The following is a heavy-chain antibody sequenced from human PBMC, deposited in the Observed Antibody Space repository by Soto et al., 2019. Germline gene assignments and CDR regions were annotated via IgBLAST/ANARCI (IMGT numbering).Heavy chain of an antibody. D-gene: IGHD3-16*01. V-gene: IGHV4-39*01. CDR1: GGSISSSSYY. CDR3: ARHFYTWRDRNGMDV. J-gene: IGHJ6*02. Sequence: TLSLTCTVSGGSISSSSYYWGWIRQPPGKGLEWIGSIYYSGSTYYNPSLKSRVTISVDTSKNQFSLKLSSVTAADTAVYYCARHFYTWRDRNGMDVWGQGTTVTVSS. CDR2: IYYSGST.